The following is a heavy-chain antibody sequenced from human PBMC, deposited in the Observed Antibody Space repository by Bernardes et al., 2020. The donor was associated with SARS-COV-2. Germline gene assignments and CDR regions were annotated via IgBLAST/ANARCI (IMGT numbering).Heavy chain of an antibody. J-gene: IGHJ4*02. D-gene: IGHD6-13*01. Sequence: LQLSCAVSGFIFRSDYLAWVRQGPGKGLEWVSSISGSGDGTYYADSLRGRFTVSRDNSKNTLYLQLNSLRVEDTAVYFCVKDRPASGWYYWGQGTQVTVSS. CDR2: ISGSGDGT. V-gene: IGHV3-23*01. CDR1: GFIFRSDY. CDR3: VKDRPASGWYY.